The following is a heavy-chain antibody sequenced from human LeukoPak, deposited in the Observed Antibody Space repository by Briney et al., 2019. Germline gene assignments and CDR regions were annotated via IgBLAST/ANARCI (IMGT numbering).Heavy chain of an antibody. CDR1: EFTFSSYV. Sequence: PGGSLRLSCVASEFTFSSYVMSWVRQAPGRGLEWVSAISGSGGNTYYADSVKGRFTISRDNSKNTLYLQMNSLRAEDTAVYYCAKEVRVMATIEGFDYWGQGTLVTVSS. V-gene: IGHV3-23*01. D-gene: IGHD5-24*01. J-gene: IGHJ4*02. CDR2: ISGSGGNT. CDR3: AKEVRVMATIEGFDY.